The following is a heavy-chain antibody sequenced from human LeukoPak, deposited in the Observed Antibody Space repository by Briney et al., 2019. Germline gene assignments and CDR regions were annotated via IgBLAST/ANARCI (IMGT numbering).Heavy chain of an antibody. D-gene: IGHD3-22*01. V-gene: IGHV4-34*01. CDR2: LYHSGST. Sequence: SETLSLTCAVYGGSFSGYYGSWVRQPPGKGLEWIGSLYHSGSTYYNPSLKSRVTISIDTSKNQFSLKLSSVTAADTAVYYCARSGTGLLRYYFDYWGQGTLITVSS. J-gene: IGHJ4*02. CDR3: ARSGTGLLRYYFDY. CDR1: GGSFSGYY.